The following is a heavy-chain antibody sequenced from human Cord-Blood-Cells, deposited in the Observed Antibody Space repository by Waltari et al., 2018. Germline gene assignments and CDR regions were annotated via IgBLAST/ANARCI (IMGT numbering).Heavy chain of an antibody. Sequence: EVQLVESGGGLVQPGGSLRLSCAAYGFTASSIYMRWVRQAPGKGLEWVSVIYSGGSTYYADSVKGRFTISRHNSKNTLYLQMNSLRAEDTAVYYCARERGPRYFDLWGRGTLVTVSS. CDR1: GFTASSIY. D-gene: IGHD3-10*01. V-gene: IGHV3-53*04. J-gene: IGHJ2*01. CDR2: IYSGGST. CDR3: ARERGPRYFDL.